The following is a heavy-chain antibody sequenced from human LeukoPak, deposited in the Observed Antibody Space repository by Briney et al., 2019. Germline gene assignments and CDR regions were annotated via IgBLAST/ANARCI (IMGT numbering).Heavy chain of an antibody. CDR3: AGNPVLLSGYDPHY. CDR1: GFTFSSYA. Sequence: GRSLRLSCAASGFTFSSYAMPWVRQAPGKGLEWVAVISYDGSNKYYADSVKGRFTISRDNSKNTLYLQMNSLRAEDTAVYYCAGNPVLLSGYDPHYWGQGTLVTVSS. CDR2: ISYDGSNK. D-gene: IGHD5-12*01. V-gene: IGHV3-30-3*01. J-gene: IGHJ4*02.